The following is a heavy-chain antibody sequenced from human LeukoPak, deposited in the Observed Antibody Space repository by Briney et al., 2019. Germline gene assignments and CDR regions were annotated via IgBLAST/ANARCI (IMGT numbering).Heavy chain of an antibody. CDR3: TRLGNAQESDY. D-gene: IGHD7-27*01. Sequence: PGGSLRLSCAASGFTFSGSAMHWVRQASGKGLEWVGRIRSKANSYATAYAASVKGRFTISRDDSKNTAYLQMNSLKTEDTAVYYCTRLGNAQESDYWGQRTLVTVSS. V-gene: IGHV3-73*01. CDR2: IRSKANSYAT. CDR1: GFTFSGSA. J-gene: IGHJ4*02.